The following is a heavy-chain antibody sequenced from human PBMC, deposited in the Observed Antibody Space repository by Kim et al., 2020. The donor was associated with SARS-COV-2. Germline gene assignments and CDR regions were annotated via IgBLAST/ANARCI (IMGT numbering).Heavy chain of an antibody. D-gene: IGHD4-17*01. Sequence: YADSGKGRFTISRDNSKSTLYLQMNSLRAEDTAVYYCAKTTVTTGYYFDYWGQGTLVTVSS. V-gene: IGHV3-23*01. J-gene: IGHJ4*02. CDR3: AKTTVTTGYYFDY.